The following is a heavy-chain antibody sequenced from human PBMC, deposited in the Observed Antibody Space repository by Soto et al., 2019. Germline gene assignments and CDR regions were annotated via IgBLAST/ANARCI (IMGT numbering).Heavy chain of an antibody. D-gene: IGHD3-10*02. CDR3: ARYVAWGCFVS. Sequence: QVQLQESGPGLVKPSQTLSLSCSVSGGSVNSGGYYWSWVRQHPGKGLECIGHIYFSGSTSYTPSLQSRVAISLDTSKNQFSLELTSVTAADTAVYYCARYVAWGCFVSWGQGTLVAVSS. J-gene: IGHJ5*01. CDR1: GGSVNSGGYY. CDR2: IYFSGST. V-gene: IGHV4-31*03.